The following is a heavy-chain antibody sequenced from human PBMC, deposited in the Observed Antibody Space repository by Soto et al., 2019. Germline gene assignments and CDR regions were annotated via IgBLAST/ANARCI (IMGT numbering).Heavy chain of an antibody. CDR1: GITFSNYA. CDR2: VSYDGSER. V-gene: IGHV3-30-3*01. J-gene: IGHJ6*02. Sequence: QVQLVESGGGVVQPGRSLRLSCAASGITFSNYAMHWVRQAPGKGLEWVAVVSYDGSERYYADSVKGRFTISRDNSKNTLFLQMDSLRAEDTAVYYCARDGGFYVSYHGMDVWGQGTTVTVSS. D-gene: IGHD3-16*01. CDR3: ARDGGFYVSYHGMDV.